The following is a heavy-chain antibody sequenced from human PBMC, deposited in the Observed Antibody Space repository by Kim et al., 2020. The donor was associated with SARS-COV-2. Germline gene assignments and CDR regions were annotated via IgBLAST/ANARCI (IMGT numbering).Heavy chain of an antibody. CDR3: AREGHGPGLRGHAFDI. J-gene: IGHJ3*02. D-gene: IGHD3-16*01. V-gene: IGHV3-33*01. CDR2: IWYDGSNK. CDR1: GFTFSSYG. Sequence: GGSLRLSCAASGFTFSSYGMHWVRQAPGKGLEWVAVIWYDGSNKYYADSVKGRFTISRDNSKNTLYLQMNSLRAEDTAVYYCAREGHGPGLRGHAFDIWGQGTMVTVSS.